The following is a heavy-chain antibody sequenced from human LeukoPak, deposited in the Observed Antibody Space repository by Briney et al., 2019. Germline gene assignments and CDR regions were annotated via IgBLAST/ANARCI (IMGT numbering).Heavy chain of an antibody. V-gene: IGHV3-23*01. D-gene: IGHD2-2*01. Sequence: PGGSLRLSCAASGFTFSSYDMSWVRQAPGKGLEWVSAISGSGGSTYYADSVKGRFTISRDNSKNTLYLQMNSLRAEDTAVYYCAKDRSSKHYYYYYYMDGWGKGTTVTVSS. J-gene: IGHJ6*03. CDR3: AKDRSSKHYYYYYYMDG. CDR1: GFTFSSYD. CDR2: ISGSGGST.